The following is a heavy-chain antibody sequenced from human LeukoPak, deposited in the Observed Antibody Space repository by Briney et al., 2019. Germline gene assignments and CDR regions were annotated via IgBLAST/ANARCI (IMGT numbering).Heavy chain of an antibody. D-gene: IGHD3-10*02. J-gene: IGHJ4*02. Sequence: PSETLSLTCSVSGVSISSIYWSWLRQPAGKGWEGIGRIYTSGSTNYNPSLKSRVTMSVDTSKNQFSLKLSSVTAADTAVYYCAKDNVRRYGDGAYYFDYWGQGTLVTVSS. CDR2: IYTSGST. CDR1: GVSISSIY. V-gene: IGHV4-4*07. CDR3: AKDNVRRYGDGAYYFDY.